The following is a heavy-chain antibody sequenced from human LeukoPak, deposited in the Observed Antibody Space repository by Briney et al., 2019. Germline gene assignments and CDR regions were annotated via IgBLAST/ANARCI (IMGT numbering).Heavy chain of an antibody. CDR1: GFTFKTYA. J-gene: IGHJ4*02. D-gene: IGHD6-13*01. CDR2: ISAGGGGT. V-gene: IGHV3-23*01. CDR3: AKVWTSWYSGY. Sequence: GGSLRLSCAASGFTFKTYAMNWVRQAPGKGLEWVSSISAGGGGTYYADSVKGRFTISRDNSRNTLYLQMNSLRAEDTAVYYCAKVWTSWYSGYWGQGILVTVSS.